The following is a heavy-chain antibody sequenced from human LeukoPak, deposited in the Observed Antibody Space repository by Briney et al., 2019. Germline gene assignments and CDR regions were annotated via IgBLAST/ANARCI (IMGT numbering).Heavy chain of an antibody. CDR3: ARDRSGSSSYNSFDP. CDR1: GGSISSYY. Sequence: SETLSLTCTVSGGSISSYYWSWIRQPPGKGLEWIGNIYYSGSTNYNPSLKSRVTMSVDTSKNQFYLKLRSVTAADTAVYYCARDRSGSSSYNSFDPWGQGILVTVSS. D-gene: IGHD1-26*01. J-gene: IGHJ5*02. V-gene: IGHV4-59*01. CDR2: IYYSGST.